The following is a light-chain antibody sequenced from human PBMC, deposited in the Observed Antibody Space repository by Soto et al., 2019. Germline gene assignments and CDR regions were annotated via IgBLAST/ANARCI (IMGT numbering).Light chain of an antibody. CDR2: LAS. Sequence: DTVMTQSPLSLPVTPGEPASISCRSSQSLLYSNGYSYLDWYLQKPGQSTHLLIYLASNRASWVPDRISGRVSGTDFTLKISRVEAEDVGVYYCMQALQAPPTLGQGTRLEI. CDR1: QSLLYSNGYSY. CDR3: MQALQAPPT. J-gene: IGKJ5*01. V-gene: IGKV2-28*01.